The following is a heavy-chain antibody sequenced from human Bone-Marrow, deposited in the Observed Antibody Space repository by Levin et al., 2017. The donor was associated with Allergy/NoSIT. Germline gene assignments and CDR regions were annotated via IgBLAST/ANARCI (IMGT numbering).Heavy chain of an antibody. Sequence: PGGSLRLSCSASGFTFSAYWMTWVRQAPGKGLEWVASIELDENEKFYVDSVRGRFTISRENTKNSRYLQMNSLRAEDTAVYYCARIYDSTGYYSGVGTFDIWGQGTQVLVSS. CDR3: ARIYDSTGYYSGVGTFDI. CDR2: IELDENEK. V-gene: IGHV3-7*01. CDR1: GFTFSAYW. J-gene: IGHJ3*02. D-gene: IGHD3-22*01.